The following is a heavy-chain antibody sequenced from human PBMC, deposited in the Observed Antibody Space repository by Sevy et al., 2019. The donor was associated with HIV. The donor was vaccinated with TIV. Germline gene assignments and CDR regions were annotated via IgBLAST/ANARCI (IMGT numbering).Heavy chain of an antibody. Sequence: GGSLRLSSAASGFIFTTYWMSWVRQAPGKGLEWVATIKHDGSEKYYVDSVKGRFTISRDNAKNSVYLQMNSLRVEDSAVYYCARMSSGWAPFDYWGQRTLVTVSS. D-gene: IGHD6-19*01. V-gene: IGHV3-7*01. CDR1: GFIFTTYW. J-gene: IGHJ4*02. CDR3: ARMSSGWAPFDY. CDR2: IKHDGSEK.